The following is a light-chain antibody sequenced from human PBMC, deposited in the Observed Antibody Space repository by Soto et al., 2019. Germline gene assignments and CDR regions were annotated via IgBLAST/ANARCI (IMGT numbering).Light chain of an antibody. CDR2: GAS. Sequence: EIVMTQSPATLFLSAGERATLSCRASQSVSSNLAWYQQKPGQAPRLLIYGASTRATGIPARFSGSGSGTEFTLTISSLQYEDFAVYYCQQYNNWTGTFGQGTKVDIK. V-gene: IGKV3-15*01. J-gene: IGKJ1*01. CDR1: QSVSSN. CDR3: QQYNNWTGT.